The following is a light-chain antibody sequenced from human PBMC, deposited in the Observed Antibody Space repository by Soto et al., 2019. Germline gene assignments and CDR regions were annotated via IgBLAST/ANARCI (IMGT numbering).Light chain of an antibody. CDR3: TSYAGSNIWV. CDR2: EVF. CDR1: SSDVGAYNY. V-gene: IGLV2-8*01. Sequence: QSALTQPPSASGSPGQSVTISCTGSSSDVGAYNYVSWYQQYPGKAPKLMIYEVFKRPSGVPDRFSGSKSGKTASLTVSGLQPEDEADYYCTSYAGSNIWVFGGGTKVTVL. J-gene: IGLJ3*02.